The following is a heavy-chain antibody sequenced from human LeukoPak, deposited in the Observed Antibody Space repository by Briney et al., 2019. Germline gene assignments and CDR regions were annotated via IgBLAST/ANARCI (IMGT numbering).Heavy chain of an antibody. D-gene: IGHD1-26*01. Sequence: PGGSLRLSCAASGFTVSDFWMAWFRQAPGKGLEWVAHIKEDGTAKYYVDSVRGRFTISKDDDKNSLSLQMNSLRVEDTAVYYCVRGGWELDYWGQGTLVTVSS. J-gene: IGHJ4*02. V-gene: IGHV3-7*01. CDR2: IKEDGTAK. CDR3: VRGGWELDY. CDR1: GFTVSDFW.